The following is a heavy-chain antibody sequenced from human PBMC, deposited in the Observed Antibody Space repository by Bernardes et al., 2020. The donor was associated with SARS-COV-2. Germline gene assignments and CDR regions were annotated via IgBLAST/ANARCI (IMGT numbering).Heavy chain of an antibody. CDR3: AKLSDDFWSGYSYYFDY. J-gene: IGHJ4*02. CDR2: ISGSGGST. D-gene: IGHD3-3*01. V-gene: IGHV3-23*01. CDR1: GFTFSGYA. Sequence: GGSLRLSCAASGFTFSGYAMSWVRQAPGKGLEWVSSISGSGGSTYYADSVKGRFTVSRDNSKNTLYLQMNSLRGEDTAVYYCAKLSDDFWSGYSYYFDYWGQGTLVTVSS.